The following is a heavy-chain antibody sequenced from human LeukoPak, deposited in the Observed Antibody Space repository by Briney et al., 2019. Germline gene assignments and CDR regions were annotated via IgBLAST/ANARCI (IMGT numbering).Heavy chain of an antibody. CDR2: ISSSSSTI. CDR1: GFTFSSYS. V-gene: IGHV3-48*01. Sequence: GGSLRLSCAASGFTFSSYSMNWVRQAPGKGPEWVSYISSSSSTIYYAGYVKGRFTISRDNAKNSLYLQMNSLRAEDTAVYYCARDPGETAMVTMRYYFDYWGQGTLVTVSS. D-gene: IGHD5-18*01. CDR3: ARDPGETAMVTMRYYFDY. J-gene: IGHJ4*02.